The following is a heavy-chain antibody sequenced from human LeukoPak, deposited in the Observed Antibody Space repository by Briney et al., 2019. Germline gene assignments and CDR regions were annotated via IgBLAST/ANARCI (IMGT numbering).Heavy chain of an antibody. J-gene: IGHJ5*02. CDR1: GGTFSSYA. D-gene: IGHD5-24*01. CDR2: IIPIFGTA. V-gene: IGHV1-69*05. Sequence: SVKVSCKASGGTFSSYAISWVRQAPGQGLEWMGGIIPIFGTANYAQRFQGRVTLTRDMSTSTDYLELSSLRSEDTAVYYCARDNSVRDEAWWFNPWGQGTLVTVSS. CDR3: ARDNSVRDEAWWFNP.